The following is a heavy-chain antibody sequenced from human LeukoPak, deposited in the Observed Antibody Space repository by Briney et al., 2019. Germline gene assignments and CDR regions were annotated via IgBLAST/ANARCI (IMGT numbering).Heavy chain of an antibody. Sequence: GGSLRLSCVASGFTFSSYWMHWVRQAPGKELVWVSRINSDGSSTSYADSVKGRFTISRDNAKNTLYLQMNSLRAEDTAVYYCARDGKVRGVSRLNALVANLDYWGQGTLVTVSS. CDR2: INSDGSST. D-gene: IGHD3-10*01. CDR1: GFTFSSYW. CDR3: ARDGKVRGVSRLNALVANLDY. J-gene: IGHJ4*02. V-gene: IGHV3-74*01.